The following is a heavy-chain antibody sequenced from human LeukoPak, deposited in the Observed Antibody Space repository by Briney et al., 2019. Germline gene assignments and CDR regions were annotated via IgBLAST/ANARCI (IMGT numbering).Heavy chain of an antibody. Sequence: GGSLRLSCAASGFTFSDYYMSWIRQAPGKGLEWFSYISSSGSTIYYADSVKGRFTISRDNAKNSLYLQMNSLRAEDTAVYYCARDRVYYGGTDYYYYYGMDVWGQGTTVTVSS. V-gene: IGHV3-11*01. CDR2: ISSSGSTI. D-gene: IGHD4-23*01. CDR3: ARDRVYYGGTDYYYYYGMDV. J-gene: IGHJ6*02. CDR1: GFTFSDYY.